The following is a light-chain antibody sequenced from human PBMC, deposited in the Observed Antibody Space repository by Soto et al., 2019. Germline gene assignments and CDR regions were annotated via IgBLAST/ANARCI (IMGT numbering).Light chain of an antibody. V-gene: IGKV1-12*01. J-gene: IGKJ4*01. CDR2: AAS. CDR3: QQADSFPLT. Sequence: DIQMTQSPSSVSASVGDRVTITCRASQDISSYLAWYQHTPGKAPNLLIYAASILQSGVPSRFSGSGSVTDFTLTISNLQPEDFATYYCQQADSFPLTLGGGTKVEIK. CDR1: QDISSY.